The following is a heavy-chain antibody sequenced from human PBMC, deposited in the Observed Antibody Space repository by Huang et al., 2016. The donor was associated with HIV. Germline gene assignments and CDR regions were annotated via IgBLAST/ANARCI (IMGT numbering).Heavy chain of an antibody. D-gene: IGHD6-13*01. J-gene: IGHJ6*03. CDR2: INADNGYT. CDR1: GNTVTNYG. Sequence: QVHLVQSGAEVKKPGASVKVSCKASGNTVTNYGISWVRKAPGQGLEWMGWINADNGYTNYAQKFQGRVTMTIDTSTTTAYMELRSLRSDDTAVYDCARDGLQQLVRPYYYYYMDVWGKGTTVTVSS. V-gene: IGHV1-18*01. CDR3: ARDGLQQLVRPYYYYYMDV.